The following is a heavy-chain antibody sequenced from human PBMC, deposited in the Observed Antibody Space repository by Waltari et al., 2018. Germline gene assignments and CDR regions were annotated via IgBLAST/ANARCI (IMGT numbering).Heavy chain of an antibody. CDR1: GFTFSRYG. V-gene: IGHV3-33*05. CDR2: ILYDGSKK. CDR3: ARDRDGDGYFDY. J-gene: IGHJ4*02. Sequence: QVQLVESGGGVVQPGRSLRLSCAASGFTFSRYGMYWVRQAPGKGRAWVAVILYDGSKKYYADPVKGRFTISRDNSKNTLYLQMNSLRAEDTAMYYCARDRDGDGYFDYWGQGTLVTVSS. D-gene: IGHD4-17*01.